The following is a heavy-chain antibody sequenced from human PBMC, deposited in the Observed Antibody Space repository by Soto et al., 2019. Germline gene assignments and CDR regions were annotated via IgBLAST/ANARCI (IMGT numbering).Heavy chain of an antibody. J-gene: IGHJ6*02. CDR3: ARQNRIAVGNYYGMDV. Sequence: SETLSLTCTVSGGSISSSSYYWGWIRQPPGKGLEWIGSIYYSGSTYYNPSLKSRVTISVDTSKNQFSLKLSSVTAADTAVYYCARQNRIAVGNYYGMDVWGQGTTVTVSS. V-gene: IGHV4-39*01. D-gene: IGHD6-19*01. CDR1: GGSISSSSYY. CDR2: IYYSGST.